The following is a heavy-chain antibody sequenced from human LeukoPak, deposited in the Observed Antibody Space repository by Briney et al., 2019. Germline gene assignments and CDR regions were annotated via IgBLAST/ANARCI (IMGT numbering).Heavy chain of an antibody. J-gene: IGHJ4*02. CDR2: ISGNGGRT. D-gene: IGHD3-3*01. V-gene: IGHV3-23*01. CDR1: GFTFSSYA. Sequence: GGSLRLSCAASGFTFSSYAMSWVRQAPGKGLEWVSAISGNGGRTYYADSVKGRFTISRDNSKNTLYLQMNSLTAEDTAVYYCAKDSTTIFGVVIGPNDYWGQGTLVTVSS. CDR3: AKDSTTIFGVVIGPNDY.